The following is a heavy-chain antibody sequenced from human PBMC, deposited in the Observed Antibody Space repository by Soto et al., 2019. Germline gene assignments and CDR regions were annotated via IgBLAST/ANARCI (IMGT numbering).Heavy chain of an antibody. Sequence: EVQLLESGGGLVQPGESLRLSCAVSGFIFGNYLLTWARQAPGKGLGWFSPFRDIGEGTYYADSVKGRFTISRDNFKNTLYLQMDSLGAEDTAVYYCAPHVYCSGGSCHYDAFDIRGQGAMVTVSS. D-gene: IGHD2-15*01. CDR2: FRDIGEGT. CDR1: GFIFGNYL. CDR3: APHVYCSGGSCHYDAFDI. V-gene: IGHV3-23*01. J-gene: IGHJ3*02.